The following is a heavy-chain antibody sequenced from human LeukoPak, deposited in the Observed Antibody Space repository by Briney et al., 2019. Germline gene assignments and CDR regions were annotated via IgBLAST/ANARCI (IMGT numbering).Heavy chain of an antibody. J-gene: IGHJ6*03. CDR1: GFTFSDYY. Sequence: GGSLRLSCAASGFTFSDYYMSWIRQAPGKGLEWVSYISSSGSTIYYADSVKGRFTISMDNAKNSLYLQMNSLRAEDTAVYYCARDPALLPHCSGGSCYDYYYYMDVWGKGTTVTVSS. CDR3: ARDPALLPHCSGGSCYDYYYYMDV. V-gene: IGHV3-11*04. D-gene: IGHD2-15*01. CDR2: ISSSGSTI.